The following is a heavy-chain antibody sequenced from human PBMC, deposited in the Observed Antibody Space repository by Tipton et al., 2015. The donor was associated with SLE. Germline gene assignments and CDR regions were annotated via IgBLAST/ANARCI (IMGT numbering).Heavy chain of an antibody. CDR1: GYSISSGYY. V-gene: IGHV4-38-2*02. CDR2: IYHSGST. D-gene: IGHD5-12*01. CDR3: AREAIGLVATIFDY. J-gene: IGHJ4*02. Sequence: TLSLTCTVSGYSISSGYYWGWIRQPPGKGLEWIGSIYHSGSTYYNPPLKSRVTISVDTSKNQFSLKLSSVTAADTAVYYCAREAIGLVATIFDYWGQGTLVTVSS.